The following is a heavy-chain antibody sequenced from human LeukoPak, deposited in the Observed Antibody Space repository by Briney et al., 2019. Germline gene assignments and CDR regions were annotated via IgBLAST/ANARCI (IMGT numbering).Heavy chain of an antibody. V-gene: IGHV4-59*08. J-gene: IGHJ5*02. CDR3: ARLLGWSGPINWFDP. D-gene: IGHD3-3*01. CDR2: VYYSGIT. CDR1: GGSISSDY. Sequence: SETLSLTCAVSGGSISSDYWSWIRQPPGKGLEWIGYVYYSGITNYNPSLKSRVTMSVGTPKNHFSLKLTSVTAADTAVYYCARLLGWSGPINWFDPWGRGTLVTVSS.